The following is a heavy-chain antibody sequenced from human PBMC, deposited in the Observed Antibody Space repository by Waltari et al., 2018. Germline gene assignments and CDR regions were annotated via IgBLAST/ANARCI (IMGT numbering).Heavy chain of an antibody. Sequence: QLQLQESGPGLVKPSETLSLTCTVSGGSISSSPYYWGWIRQSPGKGLEWIGNIYYTGRTYDNPTLKSRVTIAGDMSKNQFSLKLSSVTAADTAVYYCARHWKKSGYRFDPWGRGTLVTVSS. J-gene: IGHJ5*02. CDR3: ARHWKKSGYRFDP. V-gene: IGHV4-39*01. CDR2: IYYTGRT. D-gene: IGHD5-12*01. CDR1: GGSISSSPYY.